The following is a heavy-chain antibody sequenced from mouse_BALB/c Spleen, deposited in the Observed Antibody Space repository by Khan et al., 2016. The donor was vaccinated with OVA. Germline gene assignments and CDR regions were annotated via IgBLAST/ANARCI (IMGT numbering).Heavy chain of an antibody. CDR3: AKFTPDYYSMDY. Sequence: QVQLKESGPGLVAPSQSLSITCTVSGFSLNSYGVNWVRQPPGKGLEWLGVIWGDGSTNYNSALKSRLIISKDDSKSQVFLKLNSLQTDDTATYYCAKFTPDYYSMDYWGQGTSVTVSS. CDR1: GFSLNSYG. CDR2: IWGDGST. V-gene: IGHV2-3*01. D-gene: IGHD1-1*01. J-gene: IGHJ4*01.